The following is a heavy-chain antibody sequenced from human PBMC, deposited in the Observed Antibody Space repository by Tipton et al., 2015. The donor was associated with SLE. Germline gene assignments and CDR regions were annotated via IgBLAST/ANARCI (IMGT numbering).Heavy chain of an antibody. V-gene: IGHV4-34*01. Sequence: GLVKPSETLSLTCAVYGGSFSGYYWSWIRQPPGKGLEWIGEINHSGSTNYNPSLKSRVTISVDTSKNQFSLKLSSVTAADTAAYYCARGSFNTAMATRYFDYWGQGTLVTVSS. J-gene: IGHJ4*02. CDR3: ARGSFNTAMATRYFDY. CDR2: INHSGST. D-gene: IGHD5-18*01. CDR1: GGSFSGYY.